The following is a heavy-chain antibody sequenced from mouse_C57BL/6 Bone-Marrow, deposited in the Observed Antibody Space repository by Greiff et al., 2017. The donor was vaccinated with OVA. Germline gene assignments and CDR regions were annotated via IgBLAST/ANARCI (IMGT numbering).Heavy chain of an antibody. CDR3: ARLFYYYGSRRYFDV. D-gene: IGHD1-1*01. Sequence: EVKWVVSGGDLVKPGGALKRSCAAPGFTFSSYGMSWVRQTPDKRLEWVATMSSGGSYTYYPDSVNGRFTIFRENAMKTLYLQMSSLKSEDTAMYYCARLFYYYGSRRYFDVWGTVTTVTASS. CDR2: MSSGGSYT. CDR1: GFTFSSYG. J-gene: IGHJ1*03. V-gene: IGHV5-6*02.